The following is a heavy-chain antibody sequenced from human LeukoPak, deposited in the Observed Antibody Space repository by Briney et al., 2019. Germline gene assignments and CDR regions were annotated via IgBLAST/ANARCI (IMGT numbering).Heavy chain of an antibody. J-gene: IGHJ5*02. CDR3: AKDGGLLDWFDP. CDR1: GFTFSSYA. CDR2: ISGSGGST. Sequence: GGSLRLSCAASGFTFSSYAMSWVRQAPGKGLEWVSAISGSGGSTYYADSVKGRFTISRDNSKNTLYLQMNSLRADDTAVYYCAKDGGLLDWFDPWGQGTLVTVSS. D-gene: IGHD3-16*01. V-gene: IGHV3-23*01.